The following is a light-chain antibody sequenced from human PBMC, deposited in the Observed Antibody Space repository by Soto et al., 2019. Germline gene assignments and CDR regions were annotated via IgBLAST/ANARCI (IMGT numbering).Light chain of an antibody. J-gene: IGKJ1*01. CDR1: QSVSSN. V-gene: IGKV3-20*01. CDR2: GAY. CDR3: KKYGSSRGT. Sequence: ERVMPQSQATLSLSPGERAPLSCRASQSVSSNLAWYQQKPGQAPRLLIYGAYTRATGIKDRFSGSGSGKDFTLTIRRMENEDFEVYYCKKYGSSRGTCGQGTKGDIK.